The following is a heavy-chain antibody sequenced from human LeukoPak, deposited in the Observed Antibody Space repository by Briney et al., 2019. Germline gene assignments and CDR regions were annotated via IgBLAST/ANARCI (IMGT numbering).Heavy chain of an antibody. CDR1: GDSISSYY. D-gene: IGHD6-6*01. J-gene: IGHJ4*02. CDR3: ARRLGYSSSHIDY. CDR2: IYYSGSGST. V-gene: IGHV4-59*01. Sequence: SETLSLTCTVSGDSISSYYWSWIRQPPGKGLEWIGYIYYSGSGSTNYNPSLKSRVTISVDTSKNQFSLKLTSVTAADTAVYYCARRLGYSSSHIDYWGQGTLVTVSS.